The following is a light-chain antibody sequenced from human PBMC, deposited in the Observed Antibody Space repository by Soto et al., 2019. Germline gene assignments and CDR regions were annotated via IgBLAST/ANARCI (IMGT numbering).Light chain of an antibody. Sequence: DIVMTQSPLSLPVTPGEPASISCRSSQSLLHSNGYNYLDWYLQKPGQSPQLLIYLGSNRSSGVPDRFSGSGSGSDFTLKIRIVEAADVGVYYCMQALQTPWTFGQGTKVAIK. CDR2: LGS. V-gene: IGKV2-28*01. J-gene: IGKJ1*01. CDR1: QSLLHSNGYNY. CDR3: MQALQTPWT.